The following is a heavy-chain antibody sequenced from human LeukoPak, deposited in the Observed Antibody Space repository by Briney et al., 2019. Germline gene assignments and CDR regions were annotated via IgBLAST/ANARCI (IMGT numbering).Heavy chain of an antibody. V-gene: IGHV4-59*01. CDR3: ARGGYSYGTFDY. Sequence: MPSETLSLTCTVSGGSISSYYWSWIRQPPGKGLEWIGYIYYSGSTNYNPSLKSRVTISVDTSKNQFSLKLSSVTAADTAVYYCARGGYSYGTFDYWGQGALVTVSS. CDR2: IYYSGST. D-gene: IGHD5-18*01. CDR1: GGSISSYY. J-gene: IGHJ4*02.